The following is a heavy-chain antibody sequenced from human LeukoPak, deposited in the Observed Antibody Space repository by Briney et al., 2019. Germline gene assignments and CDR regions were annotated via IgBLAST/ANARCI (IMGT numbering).Heavy chain of an antibody. CDR1: GFTFSNYW. CDR3: ARGHGSGWYVDYFDY. D-gene: IGHD6-19*01. Sequence: GGSLRLSCAASGFTFSNYWMSWVRQAPGKGLEWVANIKQDGSEKYYLDSVKGRFTISRDNTENSLYLQMNSLRAEDTALYYCARGHGSGWYVDYFDYWGQGTLVTVSS. V-gene: IGHV3-7*01. J-gene: IGHJ4*02. CDR2: IKQDGSEK.